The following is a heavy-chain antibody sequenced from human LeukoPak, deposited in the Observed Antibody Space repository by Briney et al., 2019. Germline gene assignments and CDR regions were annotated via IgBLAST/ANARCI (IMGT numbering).Heavy chain of an antibody. Sequence: GASVKVSCKVSGYTLTELSMHWVRQAPGKGLEWMGGFDPEDDEIIYAQRFQGRVTMTEDASTDTAYMELRSLRSEDTAMYYCATETGNFYFYSWGQGTLVTVSS. CDR1: GYTLTELS. D-gene: IGHD1-7*01. J-gene: IGHJ4*02. CDR3: ATETGNFYFYS. CDR2: FDPEDDEI. V-gene: IGHV1-24*01.